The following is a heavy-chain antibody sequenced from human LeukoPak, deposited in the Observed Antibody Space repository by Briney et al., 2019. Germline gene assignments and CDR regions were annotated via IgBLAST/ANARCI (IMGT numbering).Heavy chain of an antibody. CDR1: GYTFTSYD. D-gene: IGHD6-13*01. V-gene: IGHV1-8*01. CDR3: ARWQQLLDAFDI. Sequence: GASVKVSCKASGYTFTSYDINWVRQATGQGLEWMGWMNPNSGNTGYVQKFQGRVTMTRNTSISTAYMELSSLRSEDTAVYYCARWQQLLDAFDIWGQGTMVTVSS. CDR2: MNPNSGNT. J-gene: IGHJ3*02.